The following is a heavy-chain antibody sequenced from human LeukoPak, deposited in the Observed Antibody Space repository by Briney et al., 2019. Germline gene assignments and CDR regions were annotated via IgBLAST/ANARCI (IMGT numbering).Heavy chain of an antibody. CDR2: ISGSGGST. D-gene: IGHD3-22*01. Sequence: PGGSLRLSCAASGFTFSSYAMSWVRQAPGKGLEWVSAISGSGGSTYYADSVKGRFTISRDNSKNTLYLQMNSLRAEDTAVYYCARRITMIVVVTEHDAFDIWGRGTMVTVSS. CDR1: GFTFSSYA. V-gene: IGHV3-23*01. J-gene: IGHJ3*02. CDR3: ARRITMIVVVTEHDAFDI.